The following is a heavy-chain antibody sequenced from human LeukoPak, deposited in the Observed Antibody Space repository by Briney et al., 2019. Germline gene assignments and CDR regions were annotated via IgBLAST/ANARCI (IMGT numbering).Heavy chain of an antibody. CDR2: IYYSGST. Sequence: SETLSLACTVSGVSIGSRDFYWGWIRQPPGKGLEWIGGIYYSGSTYYNPSLKSRVTISVDTPKNQFSLKLRSVTAADTAVYYCARQGLWRYASYWGQGSLVTVSS. CDR1: GVSIGSRDFY. J-gene: IGHJ4*02. D-gene: IGHD3-16*01. CDR3: ARQGLWRYASY. V-gene: IGHV4-39*01.